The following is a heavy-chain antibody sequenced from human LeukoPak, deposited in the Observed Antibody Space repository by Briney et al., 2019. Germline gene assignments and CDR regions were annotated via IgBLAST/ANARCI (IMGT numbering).Heavy chain of an antibody. CDR2: ISGSADNT. V-gene: IGHV3-23*01. Sequence: GGSLRLSCTASEFTLSSYAMSWVRQAPGEGLVWVSTISGSADNTNYAEAVKSRFTISRDNSKNTMYLQMNSLRAEDTAVYYCAKQGFGCWGQGTLVTVSS. CDR3: AKQGFGC. CDR1: EFTLSSYA. J-gene: IGHJ4*02.